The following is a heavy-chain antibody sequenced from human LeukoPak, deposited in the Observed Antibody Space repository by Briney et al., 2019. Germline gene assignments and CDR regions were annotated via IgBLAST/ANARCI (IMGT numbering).Heavy chain of an antibody. CDR2: IYTSGST. J-gene: IGHJ4*02. CDR3: ARVTGYMIEDYFDY. CDR1: GGSISSYY. Sequence: PSETLSLTCTVSGGSISSYYWSWIRQPAGKGLEWIARIYTSGSTNYNPSLKSRVTMSVDTSKNQFSLKLSSVTAADTAVYYCARVTGYMIEDYFDYWGQGTLVTVSS. D-gene: IGHD3-22*01. V-gene: IGHV4-4*07.